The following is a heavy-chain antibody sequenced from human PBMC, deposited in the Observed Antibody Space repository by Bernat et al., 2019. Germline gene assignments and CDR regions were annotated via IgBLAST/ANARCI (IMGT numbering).Heavy chain of an antibody. D-gene: IGHD3-9*01. CDR3: ARDPRQGSAELTFDY. CDR1: GFTFSGYS. J-gene: IGHJ4*02. V-gene: IGHV3-48*01. CDR2: ISGGSSTI. Sequence: EVQLVESGGGLVQPGGSLRLSCSASGFTFSGYSMNWVRQAPGKGLEWVSYISGGSSTIYYADSVRGRFTISRDNAKNSLYLQMNSLRAEDTAVYYCARDPRQGSAELTFDYWGQGTLVTVSS.